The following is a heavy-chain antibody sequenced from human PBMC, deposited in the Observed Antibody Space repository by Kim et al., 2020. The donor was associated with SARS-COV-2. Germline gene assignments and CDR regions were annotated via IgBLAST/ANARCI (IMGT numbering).Heavy chain of an antibody. J-gene: IGHJ4*02. Sequence: TPSLKSRITISVDTSKNQFSLKLSSVTAADTAMYYCARSMVRGARYYLDYWGQGILVIVSS. V-gene: IGHV4-39*01. CDR3: ARSMVRGARYYLDY. D-gene: IGHD3-10*01.